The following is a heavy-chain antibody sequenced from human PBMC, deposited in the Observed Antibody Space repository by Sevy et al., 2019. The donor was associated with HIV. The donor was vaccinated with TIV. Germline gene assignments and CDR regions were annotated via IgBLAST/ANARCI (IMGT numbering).Heavy chain of an antibody. Sequence: GGSLRLSCAASGFTFSSFAMSWVRQTPGKGLEWVSGLNGSGGRTYYPDSVKGRFTISRDNSKNTLYLQMNSLRAEDTAVYYCAKDTDSGSYLNDAFDIWGQGTTVTVSS. V-gene: IGHV3-23*01. CDR3: AKDTDSGSYLNDAFDI. CDR1: GFTFSSFA. CDR2: LNGSGGRT. J-gene: IGHJ3*02. D-gene: IGHD1-26*01.